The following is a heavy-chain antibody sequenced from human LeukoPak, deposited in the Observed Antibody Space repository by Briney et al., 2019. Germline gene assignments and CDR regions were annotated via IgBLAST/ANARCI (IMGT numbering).Heavy chain of an antibody. D-gene: IGHD5-12*01. J-gene: IGHJ4*02. Sequence: GRSLRLSCAASGFTFSSYGMHWVRQAPGKGLEWVAVIWYDGSNKYYADSVKGRFTISRDNSKNTLYLQMNSAAAEDTAVYYCAREGYSGYDDYWGQGTLVTVSS. CDR1: GFTFSSYG. CDR3: AREGYSGYDDY. V-gene: IGHV3-33*01. CDR2: IWYDGSNK.